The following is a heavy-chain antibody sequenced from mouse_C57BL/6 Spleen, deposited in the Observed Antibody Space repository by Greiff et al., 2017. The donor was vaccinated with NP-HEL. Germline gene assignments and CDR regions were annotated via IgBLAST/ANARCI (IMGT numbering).Heavy chain of an antibody. J-gene: IGHJ2*01. V-gene: IGHV1-74*01. D-gene: IGHD1-1*01. CDR3: AIGTTVTSLDW. CDR1: GYTFTSYW. CDR2: IHPSDSDT. Sequence: QVQLQQPGAELVKPGASVKVSCKASGYTFTSYWMHWVKQRPGQGLEWFGRIHPSDSDTNYNQKFKGKATLTVDKSSSTAYMQLSSLTSEDSSVYYCAIGTTVTSLDWWGQGTTLTVSS.